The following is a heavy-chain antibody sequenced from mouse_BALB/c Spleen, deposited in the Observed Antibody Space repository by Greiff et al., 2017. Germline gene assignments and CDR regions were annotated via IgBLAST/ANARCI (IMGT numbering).Heavy chain of an antibody. D-gene: IGHD1-2*01. CDR1: GFTFSSFG. V-gene: IGHV5-17*02. CDR3: AREDYYGYGFAY. CDR2: ISSGSSTI. Sequence: EVKVEESGGGLVQPGGSRKLSCAASGFTFSSFGMHWVRQAPEKGLEWVAYISSGSSTIYYADTVKGRFTISRDNPKNTLFLQMTSLRSEDTAMYYCAREDYYGYGFAYWGQGTLVTVSA. J-gene: IGHJ3*01.